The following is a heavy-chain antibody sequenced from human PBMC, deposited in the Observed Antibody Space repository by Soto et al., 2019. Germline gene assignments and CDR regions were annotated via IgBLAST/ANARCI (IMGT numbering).Heavy chain of an antibody. CDR1: GGSISSSNW. V-gene: IGHV4-4*02. CDR2: IYHSGST. Sequence: PLETLSLTCAVSGGSISSSNWWSWVRQPPGKGLEWIGEIYHSGSTNYNPSLKSRVTISVDKSKNQFSLKLSSVTAADTAVYYCARDISTPYSSGWYQPGDAFDIWGQGTMVTVSS. CDR3: ARDISTPYSSGWYQPGDAFDI. J-gene: IGHJ3*02. D-gene: IGHD6-19*01.